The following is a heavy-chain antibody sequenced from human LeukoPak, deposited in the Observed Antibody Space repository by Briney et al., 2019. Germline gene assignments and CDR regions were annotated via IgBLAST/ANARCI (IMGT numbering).Heavy chain of an antibody. D-gene: IGHD6-19*01. CDR2: INPNSGGT. V-gene: IGHV1-2*02. J-gene: IGHJ4*02. CDR1: VYTFTGYY. Sequence: ASVKDSCKASVYTFTGYYMHWVRQAPGQGLAWMGWINPNSGGTNYAQKFQGRVTMTRHAPTSTAYVELSRRRSDDAAVYYCARMTPYSSGRGYWGQGTLVTVSS. CDR3: ARMTPYSSGRGY.